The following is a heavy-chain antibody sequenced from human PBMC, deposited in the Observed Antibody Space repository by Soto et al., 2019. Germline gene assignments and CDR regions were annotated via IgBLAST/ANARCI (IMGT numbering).Heavy chain of an antibody. J-gene: IGHJ5*02. V-gene: IGHV3-30-3*01. Sequence: GGSLRLSCAASGFTFSSYAMHWVRQAPGKGLEWVAVISYDGSNKYYADSVKGRFTISRDNSKNTLYLQMNSLRAEDTAVYYCARDAATGTTYMGWFDPWGQGTLVTVSS. CDR1: GFTFSSYA. D-gene: IGHD1-1*01. CDR2: ISYDGSNK. CDR3: ARDAATGTTYMGWFDP.